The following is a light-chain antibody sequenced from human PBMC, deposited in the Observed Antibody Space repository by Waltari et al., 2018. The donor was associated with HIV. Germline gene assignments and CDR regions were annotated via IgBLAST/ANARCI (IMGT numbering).Light chain of an antibody. Sequence: QLVLTQSPSASASLGASVKLTCTLSSGHSYSAIAWHQQQPEKGPRFLMKLNSDGSHSKVDGIPDRFSGSSSGSERYLTISSLQSEDEADYYCQTWGTGIVFGGGTKLTVL. V-gene: IGLV4-69*01. CDR3: QTWGTGIV. CDR2: LNSDGSH. CDR1: SGHSYSA. J-gene: IGLJ2*01.